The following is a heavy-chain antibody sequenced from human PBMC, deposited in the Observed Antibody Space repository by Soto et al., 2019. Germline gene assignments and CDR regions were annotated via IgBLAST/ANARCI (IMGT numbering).Heavy chain of an antibody. CDR3: AREQWLPREWYFDY. V-gene: IGHV4-39*01. D-gene: IGHD6-19*01. Sequence: KPSETLSLTCTVSGGSISSSSYYWGWIRQPPGKGLEWIGSIYYSGSTYYNPSLKSRVTISVDTSKNQFSLKLSSVTAADTAVYYCAREQWLPREWYFDYWGQGTLVTVSS. J-gene: IGHJ4*02. CDR1: GGSISSSSYY. CDR2: IYYSGST.